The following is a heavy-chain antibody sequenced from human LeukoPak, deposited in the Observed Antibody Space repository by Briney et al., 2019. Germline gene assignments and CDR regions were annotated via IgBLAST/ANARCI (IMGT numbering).Heavy chain of an antibody. CDR1: GGTFSSYA. J-gene: IGHJ5*02. CDR2: IIPIFGTA. D-gene: IGHD6-13*01. Sequence: GASVKVSFKASGGTFSSYAISWVRQAPGQGLEWMGGIIPIFGTANYAQKFQGRVTITADESTSTAYMELSSLRSEDTAVYYCARDVSAGIYYWFDPWGQGTLVTVSS. V-gene: IGHV1-69*13. CDR3: ARDVSAGIYYWFDP.